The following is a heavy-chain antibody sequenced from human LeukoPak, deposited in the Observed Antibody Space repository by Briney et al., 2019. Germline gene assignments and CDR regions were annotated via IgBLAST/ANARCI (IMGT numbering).Heavy chain of an antibody. V-gene: IGHV4-59*08. CDR3: AKQTLSGLDY. CDR2: IYYSGRT. J-gene: IGHJ4*02. D-gene: IGHD3-10*01. CDR1: GGSISGYY. Sequence: SETLSLTCTVSGGSISGYYWSWIRQPPGKGLEWIGYIYYSGRTNYNPSLKSRVTISVDTSKNQFSLKLSSVTAADTAVYYCAKQTLSGLDYWGQGTQVTVS.